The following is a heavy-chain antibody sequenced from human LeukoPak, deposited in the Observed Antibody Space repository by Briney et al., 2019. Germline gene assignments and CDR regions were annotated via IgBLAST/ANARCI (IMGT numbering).Heavy chain of an antibody. CDR2: VYVTMGT. CDR1: GDSIRDYY. D-gene: IGHD6-25*01. J-gene: IGHJ5*01. CDR3: ARESRVVPGGGYHLDS. V-gene: IGHV4-4*07. Sequence: SETLSLTCTVSGDSIRDYYWGWIRQPAGKGLEWIGRVYVTMGTDYNPSLKSRVTMSIDTSNNQFSLKLTSVTAADTAVYYCARESRVVPGGGYHLDSWGQGTLVTVSS.